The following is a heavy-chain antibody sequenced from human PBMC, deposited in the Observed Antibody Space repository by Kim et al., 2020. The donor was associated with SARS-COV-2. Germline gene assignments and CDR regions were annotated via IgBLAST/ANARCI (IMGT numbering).Heavy chain of an antibody. CDR1: GFTFSSYA. CDR3: AKDSDYDFWSGYIGMDV. J-gene: IGHJ6*02. D-gene: IGHD3-3*01. CDR2: ISGSGGST. Sequence: GGSLRLSCAASGFTFSSYAMSWVRQAPGKGLEWVSAISGSGGSTYYADSVKGRFTISRDNSKNTLYLQMNSLRAEDTAVYYCAKDSDYDFWSGYIGMDVWGQGTTGTVSS. V-gene: IGHV3-23*01.